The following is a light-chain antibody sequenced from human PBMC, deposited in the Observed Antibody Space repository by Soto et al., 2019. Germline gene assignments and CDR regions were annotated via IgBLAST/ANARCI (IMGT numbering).Light chain of an antibody. CDR1: QSVSSSY. CDR3: QQYGSSPGT. CDR2: GAS. J-gene: IGKJ2*02. V-gene: IGKV3-20*01. Sequence: EIVLTQSPGTLSLSPGERATLSCRASQSVSSSYLAWYQQKPGQDPRLLIYGASSRATGIPDRFSGSGSGTVFTLTISRLEPEDFAVYYCQQYGSSPGTFDQGTKLEIK.